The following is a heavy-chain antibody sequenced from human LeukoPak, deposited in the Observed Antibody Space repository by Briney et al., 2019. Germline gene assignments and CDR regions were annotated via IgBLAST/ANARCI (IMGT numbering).Heavy chain of an antibody. CDR2: IYYSGST. V-gene: IGHV4-31*03. D-gene: IGHD6-13*01. Sequence: SETPSLTCTVSGGSISSGGYYWSWIRQHPGKGLEWIGYIYYSGSTYYNPSLKSRVTISVDTSKNQFSLKLSSVTAADTAVYYCARGVPIAAAGGNWFDPWGQGTLVTVSS. CDR3: ARGVPIAAAGGNWFDP. CDR1: GGSISSGGYY. J-gene: IGHJ5*02.